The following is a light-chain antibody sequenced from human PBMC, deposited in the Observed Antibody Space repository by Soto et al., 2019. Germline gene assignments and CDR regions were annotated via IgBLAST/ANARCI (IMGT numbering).Light chain of an antibody. CDR2: DVS. Sequence: DIQMTQSPSSLSASVGDRVTISCQASQDITNYLNWYQQMPGKAPKLLIYDVSRLETGVPSRFSGSGSGRQLTFTISGLLPEDVATYFCQQYDNLPFTFGPGTKVNI. CDR3: QQYDNLPFT. J-gene: IGKJ3*01. V-gene: IGKV1-33*01. CDR1: QDITNY.